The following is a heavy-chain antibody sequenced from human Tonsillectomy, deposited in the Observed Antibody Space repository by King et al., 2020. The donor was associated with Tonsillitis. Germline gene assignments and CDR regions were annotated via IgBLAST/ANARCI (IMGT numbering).Heavy chain of an antibody. V-gene: IGHV4-39*01. D-gene: IGHD3-16*02. Sequence: QLQESGPGLVKPSETLSLTCTVSGGSISSSSYYWGWIRQPPGKGLGWIGSVYYSGSTYYNSSLKSRVTLSVDTSNNRFSLRLSSVTAADTAVYYCARQGELSLFGAFDIWGQGTMVTVSS. CDR2: VYYSGST. CDR1: GGSISSSSYY. J-gene: IGHJ3*02. CDR3: ARQGELSLFGAFDI.